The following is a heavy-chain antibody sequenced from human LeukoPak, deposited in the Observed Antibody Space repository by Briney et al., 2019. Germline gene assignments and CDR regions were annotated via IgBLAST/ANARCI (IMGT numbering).Heavy chain of an antibody. J-gene: IGHJ4*02. CDR3: ATEAAAGFQPFDY. CDR2: INTNTGNP. D-gene: IGHD6-13*01. CDR1: GYTFTSYA. V-gene: IGHV7-4-1*02. Sequence: ASVKVSCKASGYTFTSYAMNWVRQGPGQGLEWMGWINTNTGNPTYAQGFTGRFVFSLDTSVSTAYLQISSLKAEDTAVYYCATEAAAGFQPFDYWGQGTLVTVSS.